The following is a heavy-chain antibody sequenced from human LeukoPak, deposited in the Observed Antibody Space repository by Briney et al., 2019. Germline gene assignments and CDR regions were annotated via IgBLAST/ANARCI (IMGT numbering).Heavy chain of an antibody. Sequence: PGGSLRLSCAASGFTLSSYGMHWVRQAPGKGLEWVAVIWYDGSNKYYADSVKGRFTIPRDNSKNTLYLQMNSLRAEDTAVYYCAKSSSVLLDYWGQGTLVTVSS. CDR3: AKSSSVLLDY. CDR1: GFTLSSYG. CDR2: IWYDGSNK. D-gene: IGHD6-13*01. V-gene: IGHV3-33*06. J-gene: IGHJ4*02.